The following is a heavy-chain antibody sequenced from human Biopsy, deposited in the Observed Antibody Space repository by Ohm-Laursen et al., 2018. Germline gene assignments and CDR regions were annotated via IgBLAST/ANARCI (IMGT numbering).Heavy chain of an antibody. CDR2: INAKTGDT. V-gene: IGHV1-2*02. CDR1: GYPFSNYY. J-gene: IGHJ5*02. Sequence: GSSVKVSCKASGYPFSNYYLFWVRQAPGQGLEWMGGINAKTGDTNYAQKFQGRVTMTRDTSISTAYVDLSSLRSDDTAVYYCTRGGYYYDSLAYYYWFDPWGQGTLVTVSS. CDR3: TRGGYYYDSLAYYYWFDP. D-gene: IGHD3-22*01.